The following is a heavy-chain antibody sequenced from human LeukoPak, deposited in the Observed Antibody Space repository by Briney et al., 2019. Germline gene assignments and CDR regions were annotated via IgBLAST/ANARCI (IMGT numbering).Heavy chain of an antibody. V-gene: IGHV3-23*01. D-gene: IGHD3-22*01. CDR1: GFTFSSYA. CDR2: ISGSGGST. Sequence: GGSLRLSCAASGFTFSSYAMSWVRQAPGKGLEWVSGISGSGGSTYYADSVKGRFTVSRDNSKNTLYLQMNSLRAEDTAVYYCARGGAMIVLDYWGQGTLVTVSS. CDR3: ARGGAMIVLDY. J-gene: IGHJ4*02.